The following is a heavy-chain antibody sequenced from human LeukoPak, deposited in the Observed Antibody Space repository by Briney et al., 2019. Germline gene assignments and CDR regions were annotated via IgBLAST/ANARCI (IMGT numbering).Heavy chain of an antibody. J-gene: IGHJ4*02. V-gene: IGHV3-30*18. CDR2: ISYDGSNK. CDR3: AKVTGNRWFSGDY. Sequence: GGSLRLSCAASGFTFSSYGMHWVRQAPGKGLEWVAVISYDGSNKYYADSVKGRFTISRDNSKNTLYLQMNSLRAEDTAVYYCAKVTGNRWFSGDYWGQGTLVTVSS. D-gene: IGHD3-10*01. CDR1: GFTFSSYG.